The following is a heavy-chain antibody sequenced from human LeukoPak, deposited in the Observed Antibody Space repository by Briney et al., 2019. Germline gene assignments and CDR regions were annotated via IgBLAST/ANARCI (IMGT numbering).Heavy chain of an antibody. D-gene: IGHD2-2*01. J-gene: IGHJ5*02. CDR3: ARMASYCSSTSCYGEDWFDP. CDR2: INPRDGST. Sequence: ASVKVSCKASGYTFTNYYIHWVRQAPGQGLEWMGLINPRDGSTTYAQRFQGRVTMTRETSTSTVYMDLSNLRSDDTAVYYCARMASYCSSTSCYGEDWFDPWGQGTLVTVSS. V-gene: IGHV1-46*01. CDR1: GYTFTNYY.